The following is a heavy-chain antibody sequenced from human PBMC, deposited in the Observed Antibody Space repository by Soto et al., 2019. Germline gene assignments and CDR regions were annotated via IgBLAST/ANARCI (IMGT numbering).Heavy chain of an antibody. V-gene: IGHV4-30-4*01. CDR3: ARVWPYDSSGDFDY. Sequence: SETLSLTCTVSGGSISSGDYYWSWIRQPPGKGLEWIGYIYYSGSTYYNPSLKSRVTISVDTSKNQFSLKLSSVTAADTAVYYCARVWPYDSSGDFDYWGQGTLVTVSS. CDR2: IYYSGST. D-gene: IGHD3-22*01. J-gene: IGHJ4*02. CDR1: GGSISSGDYY.